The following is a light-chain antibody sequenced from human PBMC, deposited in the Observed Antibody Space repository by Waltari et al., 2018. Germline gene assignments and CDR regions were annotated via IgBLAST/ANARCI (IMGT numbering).Light chain of an antibody. Sequence: QSALTQPASVSGSPGQSITLSCIGTSSDVGGYSLVSWYQQHPGKAPKLMIYEDSKRPAGFSNRLCGLKTGNTASLTISGLQAEDEADYYCCSYVRNVTWVFGGGTKLTVL. CDR1: SSDVGGYSL. V-gene: IGLV2-23*01. CDR3: CSYVRNVTWV. CDR2: EDS. J-gene: IGLJ3*02.